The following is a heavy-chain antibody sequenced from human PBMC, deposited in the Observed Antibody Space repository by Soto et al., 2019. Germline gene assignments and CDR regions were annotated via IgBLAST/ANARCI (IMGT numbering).Heavy chain of an antibody. CDR1: GGSVSSGSYY. Sequence: LSLTCTVSGGSVSSGSYYWSWIRQPPGKGLEWIGYIYYSGSTNYNPSLKSRVTISVDTSENQFSLKLSSVTAADTAVYYCARVMGWAARAYWYFDLWGRGTLVTVSS. J-gene: IGHJ2*01. CDR2: IYYSGST. V-gene: IGHV4-61*01. CDR3: ARVMGWAARAYWYFDL. D-gene: IGHD6-6*01.